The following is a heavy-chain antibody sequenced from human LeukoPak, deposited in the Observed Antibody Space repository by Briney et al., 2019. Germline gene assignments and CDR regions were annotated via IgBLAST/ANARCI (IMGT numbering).Heavy chain of an antibody. CDR3: ARHQILWFGELSVFDY. D-gene: IGHD3-10*01. CDR2: IYYSGST. V-gene: IGHV4-39*01. CDR1: GFTFSSYA. Sequence: GSLRLSCAASGFTFSSYAMSWVRQAPGKGLEWIGSIYYSGSTYYNPSLKSRVTISVDTSKNQFSLKLSSVTAADTAVYYCARHQILWFGELSVFDYWGQGTLVTVSS. J-gene: IGHJ4*02.